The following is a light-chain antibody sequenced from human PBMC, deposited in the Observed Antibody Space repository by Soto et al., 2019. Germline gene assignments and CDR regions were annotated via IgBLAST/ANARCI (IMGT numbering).Light chain of an antibody. V-gene: IGLV1-44*01. CDR3: ASWDDSLNGYV. CDR2: TNN. Sequence: QSVLTQPPSASGTPGQRVTISCSGGSSNIGSDTVNWYQHLPGTAPKLLIYTNNQRPSGVPDRFSGSKSGTSASLTISGLQSEYEAEYYCASWDDSLNGYVFGTGTKVTVL. J-gene: IGLJ1*01. CDR1: SSNIGSDT.